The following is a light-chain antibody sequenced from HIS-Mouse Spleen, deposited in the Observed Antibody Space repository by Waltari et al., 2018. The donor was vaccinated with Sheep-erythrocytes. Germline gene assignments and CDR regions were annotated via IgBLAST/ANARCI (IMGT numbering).Light chain of an antibody. CDR1: SSDVGSYNL. V-gene: IGLV2-23*01. J-gene: IGLJ3*02. CDR2: EGS. Sequence: QSALTQPASVSGSPGQSITISCTGTSSDVGSYNLVSWYQQHPGNAPKLMIYEGSKRPSGVSDRFAGSKSGNTASLTISGLQAEDEADYYCCSYAGSSTPWVFGGGTKLTVL. CDR3: CSYAGSSTPWV.